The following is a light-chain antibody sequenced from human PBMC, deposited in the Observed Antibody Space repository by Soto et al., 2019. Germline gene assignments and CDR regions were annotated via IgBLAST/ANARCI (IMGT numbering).Light chain of an antibody. Sequence: EIVLTQSPATLSLSPGERATLSCRASRSVSSYLAWYQQKPGQAPRLLLYDASNRATGIPARFSGSGSGTDVTLTISSREPEDFAVDYCQQRSNWPPITFGQGTRLETK. CDR3: QQRSNWPPIT. CDR2: DAS. J-gene: IGKJ5*01. CDR1: RSVSSY. V-gene: IGKV3-11*01.